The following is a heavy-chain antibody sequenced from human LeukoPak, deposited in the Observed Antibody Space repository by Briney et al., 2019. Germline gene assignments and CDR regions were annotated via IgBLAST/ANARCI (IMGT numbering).Heavy chain of an antibody. CDR1: GFSLSTSGMC. CDR2: IDWDDDK. D-gene: IGHD6-13*01. J-gene: IGHJ6*03. V-gene: IGHV2-70*11. CDR3: ARILYSSSSGYYYMDV. Sequence: SGPTLVNPTQTLTLTCTFSGFSLSTSGMCVSWIRQPPGKALEWLARIDWDDDKYYSKSLKTRLTISKDTSKNQVVLTMTNMDPVDTASYYCARILYSSSSGYYYMDVWGKGTTVAVSS.